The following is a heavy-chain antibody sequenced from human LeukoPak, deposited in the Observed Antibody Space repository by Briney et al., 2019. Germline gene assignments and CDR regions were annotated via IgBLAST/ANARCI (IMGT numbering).Heavy chain of an antibody. CDR3: TVSGYSSSWYAFGY. CDR1: GFTFSNAW. Sequence: PGGSLRLSCAASGFTFSNAWMSWVRQAPGKGLEWVGRIKSKTDGGTTDYAASVKGRFTISRDDSKNTLYQQMNSLKTEDTAVYYCTVSGYSSSWYAFGYWGQGTLVTVSS. D-gene: IGHD6-13*01. V-gene: IGHV3-15*01. J-gene: IGHJ4*02. CDR2: IKSKTDGGTT.